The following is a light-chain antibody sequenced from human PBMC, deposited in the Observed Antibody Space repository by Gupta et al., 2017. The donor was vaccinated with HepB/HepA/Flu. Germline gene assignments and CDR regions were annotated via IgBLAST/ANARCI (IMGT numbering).Light chain of an antibody. J-gene: IGKJ4*01. Sequence: DNQMTQSPSSLSASIGDRVTITCRASQGVGSWLAWYQQKPGKAPKPLIYAASKLRSGVPSRFSGSGSGTDFTLTINSLQPEDFATYYCQQEVNSPLTFGRGTKVEI. CDR3: QQEVNSPLT. CDR2: AAS. V-gene: IGKV1D-16*01. CDR1: QGVGSW.